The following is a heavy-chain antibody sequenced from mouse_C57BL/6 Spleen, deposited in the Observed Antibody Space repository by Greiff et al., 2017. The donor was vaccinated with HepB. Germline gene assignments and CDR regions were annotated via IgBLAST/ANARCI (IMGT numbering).Heavy chain of an antibody. CDR3: ARGITTVVAPYFDV. Sequence: EVNVVESGGDLVKPGGSLKLSCAASGFTFSSYGMSWVRQTPDKRLEWVATISSGGSYTYYPDSVKGRFTISRDNAKNTLYLQMSSLKSEDTAMYYCARGITTVVAPYFDVWGTGTTVTVSS. CDR2: ISSGGSYT. CDR1: GFTFSSYG. D-gene: IGHD1-1*01. J-gene: IGHJ1*03. V-gene: IGHV5-6*01.